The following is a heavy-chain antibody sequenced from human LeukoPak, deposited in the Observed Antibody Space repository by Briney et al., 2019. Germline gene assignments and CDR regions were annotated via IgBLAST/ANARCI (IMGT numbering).Heavy chain of an antibody. CDR3: ARDWSSGILVNWFDP. V-gene: IGHV1-46*01. Sequence: GASVKVSCKASGYTFTSYYMHWVRQAPGQGLEWMGIINPSGGSTSYAQKFQGRVAMTRDTSTSTVYMELSRLRSEDTAVYYCARDWSSGILVNWFDPWGQGTLVTVSS. CDR2: INPSGGST. CDR1: GYTFTSYY. J-gene: IGHJ5*02. D-gene: IGHD6-19*01.